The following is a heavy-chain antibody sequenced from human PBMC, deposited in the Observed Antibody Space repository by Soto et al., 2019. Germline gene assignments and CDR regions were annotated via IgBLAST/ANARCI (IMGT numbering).Heavy chain of an antibody. CDR2: IYHSGST. CDR3: ARHNDYVWGSYRPYFDY. CDR1: GGSISSSNC. J-gene: IGHJ4*02. D-gene: IGHD3-16*02. V-gene: IGHV4-4*02. Sequence: SETLSLTCAVSGGSISSSNCWSWVRQPPGKGLEWIGEIYHSGSTNFNPTLKSRVTISVDKSKNQFSLKLSSVTAADTAVYYCARHNDYVWGSYRPYFDYWGQGTLVTVS.